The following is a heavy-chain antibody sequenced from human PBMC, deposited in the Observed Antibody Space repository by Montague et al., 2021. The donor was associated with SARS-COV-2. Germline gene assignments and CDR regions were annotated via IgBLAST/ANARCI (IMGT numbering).Heavy chain of an antibody. J-gene: IGHJ5*02. D-gene: IGHD3-16*02. Sequence: SETLSLTCAVYGGSLSGYYWSWIRQPPGEGLEWIAEVSHSGKTSYNPSLKSRVTISVDTSKNQFSLKLSSVTAADTAVYYCARGYDYVWVSYRYLHWFDPWGQGTLVTVSS. CDR3: ARGYDYVWVSYRYLHWFDP. CDR1: GGSLSGYY. V-gene: IGHV4-34*01. CDR2: VSHSGKT.